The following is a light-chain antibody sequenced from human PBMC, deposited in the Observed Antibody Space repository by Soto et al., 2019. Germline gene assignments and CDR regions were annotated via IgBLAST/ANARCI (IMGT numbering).Light chain of an antibody. J-gene: IGKJ1*01. CDR3: QQYKNWPET. CDR2: DAS. CDR1: QSVSSN. Sequence: EIVMTQSPATLSVSPGERATLSCRASQSVSSNLAWYQQKVGQAPRVLIYDASTRATGIPGRFSGRGSGTEFTLTISSLQSEDFAVYYCQQYKNWPETCGQGTKVEIK. V-gene: IGKV3-15*01.